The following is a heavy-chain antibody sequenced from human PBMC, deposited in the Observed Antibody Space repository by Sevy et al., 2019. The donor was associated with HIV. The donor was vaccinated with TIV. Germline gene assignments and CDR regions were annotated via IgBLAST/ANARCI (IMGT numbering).Heavy chain of an antibody. CDR2: INPSGGST. V-gene: IGHV1-46*01. D-gene: IGHD3-10*01. CDR3: ARERPARFAVRGVTGIDY. Sequence: ASVKVSCKASGYIFTSYYMHWVRQAPGQGLEWMGIINPSGGSTSYAQKFQGRVTMTRDTSTSTVYMELSSLRSEDTAVYYCARERPARFAVRGVTGIDYWGQGTLVIVSS. J-gene: IGHJ4*02. CDR1: GYIFTSYY.